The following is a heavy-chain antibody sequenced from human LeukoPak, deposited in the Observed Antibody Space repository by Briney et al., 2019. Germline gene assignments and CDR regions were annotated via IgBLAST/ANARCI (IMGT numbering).Heavy chain of an antibody. V-gene: IGHV3-11*03. CDR1: GFTFSDYY. J-gene: IGHJ4*02. Sequence: PGGSLRLSCAASGFTFSDYYMTWIRQAPGKGLEWVSYISGSSTNTNYADSVKGRFTISRDNSKSTLYLQVDSPRAEDTASYYCAKLQGAIAGLFDYWGQGTLVTVSS. D-gene: IGHD6-13*01. CDR3: AKLQGAIAGLFDY. CDR2: ISGSSTNT.